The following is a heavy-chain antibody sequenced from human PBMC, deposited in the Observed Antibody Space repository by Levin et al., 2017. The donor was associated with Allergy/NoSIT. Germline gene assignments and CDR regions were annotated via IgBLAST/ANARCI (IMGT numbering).Heavy chain of an antibody. CDR1: GGSISSGGYS. J-gene: IGHJ4*02. D-gene: IGHD5-18*01. CDR2: IYLSGST. Sequence: SETLSLTCAVSGGSISSGGYSWSWIRQPPGKGLEWIGNIYLSGSTYYNPSLKSRVTISVDRSKNQFSLNLSSVTAADTPVYYCARVAGYSYGYYFDYWGQGTLVTVS. CDR3: ARVAGYSYGYYFDY. V-gene: IGHV4-30-2*01.